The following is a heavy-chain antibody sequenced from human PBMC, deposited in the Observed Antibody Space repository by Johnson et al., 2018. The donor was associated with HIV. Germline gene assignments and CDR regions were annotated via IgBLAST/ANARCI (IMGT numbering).Heavy chain of an antibody. CDR3: SSPWYYDRYAFDI. J-gene: IGHJ3*02. D-gene: IGHD3-22*01. CDR1: GFSVSSNY. Sequence: EVQLVESGGGLVQPGGSLRLSCSASGFSVSSNYMTWVRQAPGKGLEWVSVIYSGGNTYYADSVKGRFSISRDNSKNTVYLQMNSLRPEDTAVYYCSSPWYYDRYAFDIWGQGTMVTVSS. CDR2: IYSGGNT. V-gene: IGHV3-66*02.